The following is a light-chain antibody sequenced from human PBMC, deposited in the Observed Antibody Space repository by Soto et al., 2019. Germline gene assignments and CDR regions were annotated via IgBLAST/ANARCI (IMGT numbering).Light chain of an antibody. CDR1: QSLLHYNGNNY. J-gene: IGKJ1*01. Sequence: DVVMTQSPLSLPVTLGEPASISCRSSQSLLHYNGNNYLGWYLQRPGQSPQVLIYLGSNRASGVPDRFSGSGSGTEFTLTISSLQPDDFATYYCQQYNSYSFGQGTKVDIK. CDR2: LGS. V-gene: IGKV2-28*01. CDR3: QQYNSYS.